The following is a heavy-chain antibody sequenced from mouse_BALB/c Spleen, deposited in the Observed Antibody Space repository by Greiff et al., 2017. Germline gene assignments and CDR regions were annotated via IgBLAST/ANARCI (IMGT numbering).Heavy chain of an antibody. D-gene: IGHD1-1*01. CDR1: GYSFTGYF. V-gene: IGHV1-20*01. CDR2: INPYNGGT. Sequence: EVKLMESGPELVKPGASVKISCKASGYSFTGYFMNWVMQSHGKSLEWIGRINPYNGGTIYNQKFKGKATLTVDKSSSTAYMELRSLTSEDTAVYYCARSPYYYGSSLYAMDYWGQGTSVTVSS. J-gene: IGHJ4*01. CDR3: ARSPYYYGSSLYAMDY.